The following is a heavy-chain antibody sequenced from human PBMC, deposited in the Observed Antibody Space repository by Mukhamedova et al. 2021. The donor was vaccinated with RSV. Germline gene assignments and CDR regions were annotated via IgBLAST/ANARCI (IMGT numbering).Heavy chain of an antibody. Sequence: GEVNHGGSSKYNPSLKSRVSISTDTSKNQFSLNLRSVTAADTAIYYCTRRECGYDRYWGQGNLVTVSS. D-gene: IGHD5-12*01. CDR2: VNHGGSS. CDR3: TRRECGYDRY. J-gene: IGHJ4*02. V-gene: IGHV4-34*01.